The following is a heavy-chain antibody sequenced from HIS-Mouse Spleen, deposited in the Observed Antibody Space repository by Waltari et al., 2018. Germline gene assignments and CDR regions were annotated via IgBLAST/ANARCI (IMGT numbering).Heavy chain of an antibody. D-gene: IGHD3-3*01. CDR3: AKDTRDKYYDF. V-gene: IGHV3-9*01. CDR1: GLPFDDYA. CDR2: ISWNSGSI. J-gene: IGHJ4*02. Sequence: EVQLVESGGGLVQPGRSLRLSCAASGLPFDDYAMHWVRQAPGKGLEWVSGISWNSGSIGYADSVKGRFTISRDNAKNSLYLQMNSLRAEDTALYYCAKDTRDKYYDFWGQGTLVTVSS.